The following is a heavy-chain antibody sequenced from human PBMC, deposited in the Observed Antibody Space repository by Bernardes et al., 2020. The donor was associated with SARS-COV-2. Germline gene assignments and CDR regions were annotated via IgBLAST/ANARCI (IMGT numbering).Heavy chain of an antibody. CDR1: GFTLSSYW. J-gene: IGHJ6*02. Sequence: GGSLRLCCAASGFTLSSYWTHWVRQAPGKGLVWVSRINGDGSDTIYADSVKGRFTISRDSSKNTVYLEMNSLRADDTAVYYCARKGGHAYGMDVWGQGTSVTVSS. V-gene: IGHV3-74*01. CDR2: INGDGSDT. CDR3: ARKGGHAYGMDV. D-gene: IGHD3-16*01.